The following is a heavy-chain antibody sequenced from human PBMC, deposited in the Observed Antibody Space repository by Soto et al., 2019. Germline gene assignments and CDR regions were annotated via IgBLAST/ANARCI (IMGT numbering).Heavy chain of an antibody. V-gene: IGHV4-59*01. Sequence: SETLSLTCTVSGGSISSYFWSWIRQPPGKGLEWIGYIYYSESTNYNPSLKSRVTISVDTSKNQFSLKLSSVTAADTAVYYCARDRGLGSGWYGWSDPWGQGTLVTSPQ. CDR1: GGSISSYF. CDR2: IYYSEST. CDR3: ARDRGLGSGWYGWSDP. J-gene: IGHJ5*02. D-gene: IGHD6-19*01.